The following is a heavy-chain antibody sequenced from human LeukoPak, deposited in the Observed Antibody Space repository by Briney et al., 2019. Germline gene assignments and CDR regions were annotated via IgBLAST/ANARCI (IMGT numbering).Heavy chain of an antibody. CDR3: ARLTGYSSSWYDAFDI. CDR2: IQPGDSDT. Sequence: GESLKISCKGSGYSFTSYWIGWVRQMPGKGLEWMGIIQPGDSDTRYSPSFQGQVTISADKSISTAYLQWSSLKASDTAMYYCARLTGYSSSWYDAFDIWGQGIMVTVSS. D-gene: IGHD6-13*01. CDR1: GYSFTSYW. J-gene: IGHJ3*02. V-gene: IGHV5-51*01.